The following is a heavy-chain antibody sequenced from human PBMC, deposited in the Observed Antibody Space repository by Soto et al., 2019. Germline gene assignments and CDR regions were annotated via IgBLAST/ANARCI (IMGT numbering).Heavy chain of an antibody. Sequence: GESLKISCKGSGSSFTSYWLGCVRQMPGKGLEWMVLIYPGDSDTRYSPSFQGQVTISADKSISTAYLQWSSLKASDTAMYYCARHEGYCSSTSCPHYYYGMDVWGQGTTVTVSS. J-gene: IGHJ6*02. D-gene: IGHD2-2*01. CDR3: ARHEGYCSSTSCPHYYYGMDV. V-gene: IGHV5-51*01. CDR2: IYPGDSDT. CDR1: GSSFTSYW.